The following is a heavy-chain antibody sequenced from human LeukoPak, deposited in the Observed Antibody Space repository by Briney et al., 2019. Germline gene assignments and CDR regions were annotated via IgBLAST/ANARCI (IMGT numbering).Heavy chain of an antibody. CDR1: SGSISSSSYY. CDR2: IYYSGST. Sequence: SVTLSLTCTVSSGSISSSSYYWGWIRQPPGKGLQWIGNIYYSGSTYYNPSLKSRVTISVDTSKKQFSLKLSSVTAADTAVYYCARQQSLYGVKDYWGQGTLVTVSS. J-gene: IGHJ4*02. CDR3: ARQQSLYGVKDY. V-gene: IGHV4-39*01. D-gene: IGHD4-17*01.